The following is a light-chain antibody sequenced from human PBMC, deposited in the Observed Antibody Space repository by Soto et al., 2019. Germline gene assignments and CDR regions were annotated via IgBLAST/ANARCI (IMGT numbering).Light chain of an antibody. J-gene: IGKJ3*01. V-gene: IGKV1-39*01. CDR1: QSISSH. CDR3: QQSYSHPLT. Sequence: DIRMTQSPSSLSASVGDTVTITCRASQSISSHLNWYQQKPGKAPNLLMYTASNLQSGVPSRFSGSGSGTDFTLTISSLQPEDFATYYCQQSYSHPLTFGPGTKVDVK. CDR2: TAS.